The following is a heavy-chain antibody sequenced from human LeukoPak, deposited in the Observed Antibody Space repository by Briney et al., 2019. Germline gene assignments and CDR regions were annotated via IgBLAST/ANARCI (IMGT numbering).Heavy chain of an antibody. Sequence: GGSLRLSCAASGFTFSNAWMSWVRQAPGKGLEWVGRIKSKTDGGTTDYAAPVKGRFTISRDDSKNTLYLQMNSLKTEDTAVYYCTTERFFEWDNWFDPWGQGTLVTVSS. D-gene: IGHD3-3*01. J-gene: IGHJ5*02. V-gene: IGHV3-15*01. CDR3: TTERFFEWDNWFDP. CDR2: IKSKTDGGTT. CDR1: GFTFSNAW.